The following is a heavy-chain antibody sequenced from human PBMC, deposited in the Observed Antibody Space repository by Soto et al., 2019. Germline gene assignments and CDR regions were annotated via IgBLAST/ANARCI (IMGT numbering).Heavy chain of an antibody. CDR3: ARASGTGEQDFDY. J-gene: IGHJ4*02. V-gene: IGHV1-69*02. CDR2: IIPILGIA. CDR1: GGTFSSYT. D-gene: IGHD7-27*01. Sequence: SVKVSCKASGGTFSSYTISWVRQAPGQGLEWMGRIIPILGIANYAQKFQGRVTITADKSTSTAYMELSSLRSEDTAVYYCARASGTGEQDFDYWGQGPLVTVPS.